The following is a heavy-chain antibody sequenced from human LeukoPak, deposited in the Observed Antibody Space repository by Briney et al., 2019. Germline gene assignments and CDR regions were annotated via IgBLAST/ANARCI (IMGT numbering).Heavy chain of an antibody. CDR2: INAGNGNT. CDR3: ARERYCSSTSCYTRFDY. J-gene: IGHJ4*02. D-gene: IGHD2-2*02. CDR1: GYTFTSYA. Sequence: GASVKVSCKASGYTFTSYAMHWVRQAPGQRVEWMGWINAGNGNTKYSQKLQGRVTMTTDTSTSTAYMELRSLRSDDTAVYYCARERYCSSTSCYTRFDYWGQGTLVTVSS. V-gene: IGHV1-3*01.